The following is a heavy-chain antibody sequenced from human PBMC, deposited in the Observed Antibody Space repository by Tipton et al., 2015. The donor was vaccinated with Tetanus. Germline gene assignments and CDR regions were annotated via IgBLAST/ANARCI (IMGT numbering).Heavy chain of an antibody. CDR1: GFTFSGSA. V-gene: IGHV3-73*01. Sequence: ALRLSCAASGFTFSGSAMHWVRQASGKGLEWVGRIRTKANSYATAYAASVEGRITISRDEPKNTAYLQMNSLTAEDSAVYYGTRHSNGDSYFYCGIHVWGQGTTVSVSS. D-gene: IGHD4-17*01. CDR3: TRHSNGDSYFYCGIHV. J-gene: IGHJ6*02. CDR2: IRTKANSYAT.